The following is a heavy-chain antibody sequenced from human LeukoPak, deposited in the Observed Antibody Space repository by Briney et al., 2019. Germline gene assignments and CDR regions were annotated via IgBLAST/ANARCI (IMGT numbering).Heavy chain of an antibody. D-gene: IGHD3-10*01. J-gene: IGHJ4*02. CDR2: IYYSGST. CDR1: GGSISSGGYY. V-gene: IGHV4-31*03. Sequence: SQTLSLTCTASGGSISSGGYYWSWIRQHPGKGLEWIGYIYYSGSTYYNPSLKSRVTISVDTSKNQFFLKLSSVTAADTAVYYCAREEMVRGERHGFDYWGQGTLVTVSS. CDR3: AREEMVRGERHGFDY.